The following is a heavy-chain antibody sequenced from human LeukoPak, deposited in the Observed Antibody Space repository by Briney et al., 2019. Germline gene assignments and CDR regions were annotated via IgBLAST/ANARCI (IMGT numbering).Heavy chain of an antibody. D-gene: IGHD1-26*01. V-gene: IGHV3-21*01. CDR1: GFTFSSYN. CDR3: ARDPYSGSYGDSYYYYMDV. CDR2: ITSTGSYT. Sequence: PGGSLRLSCAAPGFTFSSYNMNWVRQAPGKGLEWVSSITSTGSYTFYADSVKGRFTISRDNAKNSLYLQMNSLRAEDTAIYYCARDPYSGSYGDSYYYYMDVWGKGTTVTISS. J-gene: IGHJ6*03.